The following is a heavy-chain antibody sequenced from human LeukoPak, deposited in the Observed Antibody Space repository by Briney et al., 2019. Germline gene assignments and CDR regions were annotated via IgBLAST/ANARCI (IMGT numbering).Heavy chain of an antibody. CDR3: AVTYSSSSGDY. V-gene: IGHV1-69*05. CDR2: IIPIFGTA. J-gene: IGHJ4*02. Sequence: GASVKVSCKASGGTFSSYAISWVRQAPGQGLEWMGGIIPIFGTANYAQKFQGRVTITTEESTSTAHMELSSLRSEDTAVYYCAVTYSSSSGDYWGQGTLVTVSS. CDR1: GGTFSSYA. D-gene: IGHD6-6*01.